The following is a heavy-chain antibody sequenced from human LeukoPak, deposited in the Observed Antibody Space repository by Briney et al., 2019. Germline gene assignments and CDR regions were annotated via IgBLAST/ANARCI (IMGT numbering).Heavy chain of an antibody. J-gene: IGHJ5*02. CDR3: ARHWDSSAYLNWFDP. Sequence: PSETLSLTCTVSGGSISSYYWSWIRQPPGKGLEWIGYIYYSGSTNYNPSLKSRVTISVDTSKNQFSLKLSSVTAADTAMYCCARHWDSSAYLNWFDPWGQGTLVSVSS. CDR1: GGSISSYY. V-gene: IGHV4-59*08. D-gene: IGHD3-22*01. CDR2: IYYSGST.